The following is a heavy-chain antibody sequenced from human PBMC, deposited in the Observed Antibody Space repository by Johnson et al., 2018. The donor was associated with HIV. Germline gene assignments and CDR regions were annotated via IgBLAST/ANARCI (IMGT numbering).Heavy chain of an antibody. Sequence: VQLVESGGGLIQPGGSLRLSCAASGFTFDDYTMHWVRQAPGKGLEWVSLISWDGGSTYYAASVQGRFTISRDNSKNSLYLQMNSLRTEDTALYYCAKDGAVDAFDIWGQGTMVTVSS. J-gene: IGHJ3*02. CDR3: AKDGAVDAFDI. V-gene: IGHV3-43*01. CDR2: ISWDGGST. CDR1: GFTFDDYT. D-gene: IGHD1-26*01.